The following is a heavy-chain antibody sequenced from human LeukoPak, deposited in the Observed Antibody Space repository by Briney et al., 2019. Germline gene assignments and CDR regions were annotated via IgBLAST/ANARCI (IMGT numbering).Heavy chain of an antibody. J-gene: IGHJ6*02. CDR2: IYTSGST. V-gene: IGHV4-4*07. CDR1: GGSISSYY. CDR3: AKGVSSSWYFPHYYGMDV. Sequence: SETLSLTCTVSGGSISSYYWSWIRQLAGKGLEWIGRIYTSGSTNYNPSLKSRVTMSVDTSKNQFSLKLSSVTAADTAVYYCAKGVSSSWYFPHYYGMDVWGQGTTVTVSS. D-gene: IGHD6-13*01.